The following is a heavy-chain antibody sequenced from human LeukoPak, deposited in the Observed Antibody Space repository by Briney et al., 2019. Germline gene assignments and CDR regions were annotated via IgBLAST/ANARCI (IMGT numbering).Heavy chain of an antibody. V-gene: IGHV3-23*01. CDR3: AKDLGLWGSSSDNY. CDR1: GFTFSSYA. D-gene: IGHD6-6*01. Sequence: PGGSLRLSCAVSGFTFSSYAMSWVRQAPGKGLEWVSVISGSGGSTYYAHSVKGRFTISRDNSKNTLHLQMNSLRAEDTAVYYCAKDLGLWGSSSDNYWGQGTLVTVSS. J-gene: IGHJ4*02. CDR2: ISGSGGST.